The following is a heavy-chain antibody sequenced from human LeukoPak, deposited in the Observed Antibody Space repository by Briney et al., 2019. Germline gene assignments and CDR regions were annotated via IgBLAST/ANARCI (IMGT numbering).Heavy chain of an antibody. D-gene: IGHD2-15*01. J-gene: IGHJ6*01. Sequence: GGSLRLSCAASGFTFSSYTMSWVCQAPGKGLEWVSYISSSSSYIYYADSVKGRFTISRDNAENSLYLQMNGLRAEDTAVYYCARGSEGYCSGGGCYYGMDVWGQGTTVTVSS. V-gene: IGHV3-21*01. CDR1: GFTFSSYT. CDR2: ISSSSSYI. CDR3: ARGSEGYCSGGGCYYGMDV.